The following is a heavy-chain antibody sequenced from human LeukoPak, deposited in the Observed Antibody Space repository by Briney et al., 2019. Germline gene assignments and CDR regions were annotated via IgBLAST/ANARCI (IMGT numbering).Heavy chain of an antibody. CDR1: GFTISSHG. V-gene: IGHV3-30*18. J-gene: IGHJ4*02. CDR2: ISYDGNSE. CDR3: AKDFVRYNIQFDY. D-gene: IGHD1-1*01. Sequence: GGSLRLSCEVSGFTISSHGMHWVRQAPGKGLEWVAMISYDGNSEEYGDSVKGRFTISRDNSKNTLYLQMDSLRAEDTALYYCAKDFVRYNIQFDYWGQGTLVTVSS.